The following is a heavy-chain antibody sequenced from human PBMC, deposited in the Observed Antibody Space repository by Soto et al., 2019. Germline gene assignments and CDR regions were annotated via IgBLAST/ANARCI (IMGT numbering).Heavy chain of an antibody. CDR3: ATNRSKYSYDWAPPTYYYYYMDV. D-gene: IGHD5-18*01. J-gene: IGHJ6*03. CDR2: IKQDGSEK. Sequence: EVQLVESGGGLVQPGGSLRLSCAASGFTFSSYWMSWVRQAPGKGLEWVANIKQDGSEKYYVDSVKGRFTISRDNAKKSLYLQKNNLRAEDAAVYYCATNRSKYSYDWAPPTYYYYYMDVWGKGTTVTVSS. V-gene: IGHV3-7*01. CDR1: GFTFSSYW.